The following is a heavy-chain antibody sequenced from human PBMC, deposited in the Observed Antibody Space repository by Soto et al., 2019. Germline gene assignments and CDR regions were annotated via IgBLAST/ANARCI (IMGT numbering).Heavy chain of an antibody. D-gene: IGHD2-2*01. CDR3: ARHDCSSTSCYFLAAASLDP. CDR2: IYYSGST. CDR1: GGSISSYY. Sequence: PSETLSLTCTVSGGSISSYYWSWIRQPPGKGLEWIGYIYYSGSTNYNPSLKSRVTISVDTSKNQFSLKLSSVTAADTAVYYCARHDCSSTSCYFLAAASLDPWGQGTLVTVSS. J-gene: IGHJ5*02. V-gene: IGHV4-59*08.